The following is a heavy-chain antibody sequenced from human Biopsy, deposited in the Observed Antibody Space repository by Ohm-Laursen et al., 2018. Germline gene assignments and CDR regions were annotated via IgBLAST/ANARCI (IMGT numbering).Heavy chain of an antibody. Sequence: ASVKVSCKPSGGAFSTYSISTYGVYWVRQAPGQGLGWLGWISVKTGNTNYTQKLQGRVTMTTDTSTNTAYMELRSLRSDDTALYYCAREGTSVTFFGKISDYYFDFWGPGTVVTVSS. D-gene: IGHD3-3*01. V-gene: IGHV1-18*01. CDR1: GGAFSTYS. CDR2: ISVKTGNT. CDR3: AREGTSVTFFGKISDYYFDF. J-gene: IGHJ4*02.